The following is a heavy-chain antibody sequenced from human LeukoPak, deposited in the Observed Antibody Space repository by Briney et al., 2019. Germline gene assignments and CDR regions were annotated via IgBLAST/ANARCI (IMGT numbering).Heavy chain of an antibody. CDR2: ISGSGGST. D-gene: IGHD3-3*01. Sequence: GGSLRLSCAASGFTFSSYAMSWVRQAPGKGLEWVPAISGSGGSTYYADSVKGRFTISRDNSKNTLYLQMNSLRAEDTAVYYCANDDFWSGYPDYWGQGTLVTVSS. V-gene: IGHV3-23*01. J-gene: IGHJ4*02. CDR3: ANDDFWSGYPDY. CDR1: GFTFSSYA.